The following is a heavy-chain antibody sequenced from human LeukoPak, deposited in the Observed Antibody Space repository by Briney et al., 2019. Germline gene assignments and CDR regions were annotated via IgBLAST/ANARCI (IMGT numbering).Heavy chain of an antibody. Sequence: GGSLRLSCAASGFLFSSYGMHWVRQAPGKGLEWVAVISYDGSNKYYADSVKGRFTISRDNLKNTLYLQMNSLRAEDTAVYYCAREEYSSSSEMGWFDPWGQGTLVTVSS. CDR2: ISYDGSNK. CDR1: GFLFSSYG. CDR3: AREEYSSSSEMGWFDP. D-gene: IGHD6-6*01. J-gene: IGHJ5*02. V-gene: IGHV3-30*19.